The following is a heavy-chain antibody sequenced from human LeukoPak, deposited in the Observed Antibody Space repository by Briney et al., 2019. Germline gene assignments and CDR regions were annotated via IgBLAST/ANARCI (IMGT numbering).Heavy chain of an antibody. CDR3: GKGGGYSNGRIDY. CDR1: GFTFIGNT. CDR2: IVGSGGST. J-gene: IGHJ4*02. D-gene: IGHD6-19*01. Sequence: GGSLRLSCAASGFTFIGNTMSWVRQAPGKGLEWVSGIVGSGGSTYYADSVKGRFSISRDNSRNTLYFEMNSLRAEDTAVYYCGKGGGYSNGRIDYWGQGTLVTVSS. V-gene: IGHV3-23*01.